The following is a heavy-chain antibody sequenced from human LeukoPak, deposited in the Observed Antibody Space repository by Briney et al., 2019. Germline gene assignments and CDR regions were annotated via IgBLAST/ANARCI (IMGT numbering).Heavy chain of an antibody. V-gene: IGHV3-30*18. CDR3: AKEERYAYYGSGSYVYGMDV. J-gene: IGHJ6*02. CDR1: GFTFSDSG. CDR2: ISYDGRNK. Sequence: GGSLRLSCAASGFTFSDSGIHWVRQAPGKGLEWVAVISYDGRNKHYADSVKGRFTISRDNSKNTLYLQMNSLTAEDTAMYYCAKEERYAYYGSGSYVYGMDVWGQGTTVTVSS. D-gene: IGHD3-10*01.